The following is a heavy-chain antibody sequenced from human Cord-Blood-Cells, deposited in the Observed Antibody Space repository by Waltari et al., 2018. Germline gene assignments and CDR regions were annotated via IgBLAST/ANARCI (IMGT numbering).Heavy chain of an antibody. D-gene: IGHD3-10*01. Sequence: QVQLVQSGAEVKKPGASVKVSCKASGYTFTSYDINWVRQATGQGLEWMGWMNPNSGNTGYAQKFQGRVTMTRNTAISTAYMELSSLRSEDTAVYYCARVVAMVRGVINWFDAWGQGTLVTVSS. CDR2: MNPNSGNT. CDR1: GYTFTSYD. V-gene: IGHV1-8*01. J-gene: IGHJ5*02. CDR3: ARVVAMVRGVINWFDA.